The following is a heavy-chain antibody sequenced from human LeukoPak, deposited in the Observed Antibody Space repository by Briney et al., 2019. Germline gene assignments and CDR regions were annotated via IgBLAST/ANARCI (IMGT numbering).Heavy chain of an antibody. CDR1: GGSISKNNW. D-gene: IGHD1-1*01. CDR2: IYHNGNT. J-gene: IGHJ3*02. V-gene: IGHV4-4*02. CDR3: ARDAVPIGTSQAFDI. Sequence: SETLSLTCAVSGGSISKNNWWSWVRQPPGKGLEWIGEIYHNGNTNYDPSLESRVTISIDKSKKQFSLMVSSVTAADTAVYYCARDAVPIGTSQAFDIWGPGTLVTVSS.